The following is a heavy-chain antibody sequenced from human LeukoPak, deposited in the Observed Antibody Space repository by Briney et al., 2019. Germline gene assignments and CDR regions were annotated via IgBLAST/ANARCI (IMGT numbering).Heavy chain of an antibody. CDR3: ARARLGIAVARTGYFDY. Sequence: ASVKVSCKASGYTFTSYGISWVRQAPGQGLEWMGWISAYNGNTNYAQKLQGRVTMTTDTSTSTAYMELRSLRPDDTAVYYCARARLGIAVARTGYFDYWGQGTLVTVSS. D-gene: IGHD6-19*01. CDR2: ISAYNGNT. J-gene: IGHJ4*02. CDR1: GYTFTSYG. V-gene: IGHV1-18*01.